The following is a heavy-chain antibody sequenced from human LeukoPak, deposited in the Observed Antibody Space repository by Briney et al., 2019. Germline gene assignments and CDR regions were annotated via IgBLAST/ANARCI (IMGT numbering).Heavy chain of an antibody. D-gene: IGHD3-22*01. CDR1: GGSFSTYY. V-gene: IGHV4-34*01. CDR3: ARGRGDSSGYYYFDY. Sequence: LETLSLTCAVYGGSFSTYYWSWIRQPPGKGLEWIGEINHSGSTNYNPSLKSRVTISVDTSKNQFSLKLSSVTAADTAVYSCARGRGDSSGYYYFDYWGQGTLVTVSS. CDR2: INHSGST. J-gene: IGHJ4*02.